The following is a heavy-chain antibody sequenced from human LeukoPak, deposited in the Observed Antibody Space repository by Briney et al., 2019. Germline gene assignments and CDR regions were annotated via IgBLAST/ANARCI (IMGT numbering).Heavy chain of an antibody. CDR3: ARDGGTYYYDSSESNWFDP. V-gene: IGHV1-46*01. D-gene: IGHD3-22*01. CDR2: INPSGGST. Sequence: ASVKVSCKASGYTFTSYGISWVRQAPGQGLEWMGIINPSGGSTSYAQKFQGRVTMTRDTSTSTVYMELSSLRSEDTAVYYCARDGGTYYYDSSESNWFDPWGQGTLVTVSS. J-gene: IGHJ5*02. CDR1: GYTFTSYG.